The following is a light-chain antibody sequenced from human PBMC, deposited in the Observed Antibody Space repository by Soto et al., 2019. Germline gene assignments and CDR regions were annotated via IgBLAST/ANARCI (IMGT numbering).Light chain of an antibody. J-gene: IGKJ5*01. Sequence: QSPSSLSASVGDRVTITCXASQNINNYLNWYQQKPGRAPKLLIYDASNLEAGVPSRFRGSGSGTDFTFTISRLQPEDIATYYCQQYENLPTFGQGTRLEIK. V-gene: IGKV1-33*01. CDR1: QNINNY. CDR2: DAS. CDR3: QQYENLPT.